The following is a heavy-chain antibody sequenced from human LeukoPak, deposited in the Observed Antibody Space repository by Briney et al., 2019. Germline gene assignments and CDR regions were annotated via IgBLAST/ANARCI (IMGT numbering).Heavy chain of an antibody. D-gene: IGHD5-12*01. J-gene: IGHJ3*02. CDR3: ARHSRSGYSGYENAFDI. CDR2: IYYSGST. V-gene: IGHV4-39*01. CDR1: GFTFSRYSMN. Sequence: GSLRLSCAASGFTFSRYSMNWVRQPPGKGLEWIGSIYYSGSTYYNPSLKSRGTISVDTSKNQFSLKLSSVTAADTAVYYCARHSRSGYSGYENAFDIWGQGTMVTVSS.